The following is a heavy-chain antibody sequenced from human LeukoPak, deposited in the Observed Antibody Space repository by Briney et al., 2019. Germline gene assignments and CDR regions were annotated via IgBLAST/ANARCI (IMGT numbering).Heavy chain of an antibody. CDR1: GFTFSSYW. CDR2: INWNSDSI. CDR3: AINGGGDSGYGNFDY. J-gene: IGHJ4*02. V-gene: IGHV3-9*01. D-gene: IGHD5-12*01. Sequence: GGSLRLSCAASGFTFSSYWMHWVRQAPGKGLEWVSGINWNSDSIGYADSVKGRFTTSRDNAKNSLYLQMNSLRAEDTAFYYCAINGGGDSGYGNFDYWGQGTLVTVSS.